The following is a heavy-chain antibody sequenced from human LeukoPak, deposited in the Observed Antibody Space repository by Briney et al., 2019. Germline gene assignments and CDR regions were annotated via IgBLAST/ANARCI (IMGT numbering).Heavy chain of an antibody. Sequence: PSETLSLTCTVSGGSISSGSYYWSWIRQPAGKGLEWIGRIYTSGSTNYNPSLKSRVTISVDTSKNQFSLKLSSVTAADTAVYYCARGLIVWELPSRRDDAFDIWGQGTMVTVSS. CDR3: ARGLIVWELPSRRDDAFDI. J-gene: IGHJ3*02. CDR1: GGSISSGSYY. CDR2: IYTSGST. V-gene: IGHV4-61*02. D-gene: IGHD1-26*01.